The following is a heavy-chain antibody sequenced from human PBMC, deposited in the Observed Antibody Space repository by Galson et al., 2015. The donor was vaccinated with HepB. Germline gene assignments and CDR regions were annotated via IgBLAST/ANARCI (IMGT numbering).Heavy chain of an antibody. J-gene: IGHJ4*02. CDR1: GFTVSSYY. CDR2: IYHNGKT. Sequence: LRLSCAASGFTVSSYYWSWIRQPPGKGLEWIGYIYHNGKTYYNPSLKGRVTISADTSTNQFFLGLSLVTAADTAVYFCARQSETNYYNSGGYHVWPSQLDHWGQGILVTVSS. D-gene: IGHD3-22*01. V-gene: IGHV4-30-4*01. CDR3: ARQSETNYYNSGGYHVWPSQLDH.